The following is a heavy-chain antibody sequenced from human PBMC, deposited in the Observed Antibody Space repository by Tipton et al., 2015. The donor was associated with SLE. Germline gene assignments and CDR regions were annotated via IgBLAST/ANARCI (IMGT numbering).Heavy chain of an antibody. CDR3: ARDYTSGWDDAFDL. D-gene: IGHD6-19*01. V-gene: IGHV3-7*01. CDR1: GFTFSDYW. CDR2: INQDVSKR. Sequence: GSLRLSCAASGFTFSDYWMSWVRQAPGKGLEWVANINQDVSKRYYVDSVRGRFTISRDSAKSSVYLQMNSLRAEDTAVYYCARDYTSGWDDAFDLWGQGTMVSVSS. J-gene: IGHJ3*01.